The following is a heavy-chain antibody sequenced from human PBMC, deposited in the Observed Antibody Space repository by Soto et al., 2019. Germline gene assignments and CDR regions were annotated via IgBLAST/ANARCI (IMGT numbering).Heavy chain of an antibody. Sequence: LRLACRGSGFRFRDYAINGVRQVPVNGREWVGVMRKQTYHKTPEDPTSVKARFTITPDESNSAAYLQMTSLRAEDSAVYYCGRAESSDTAYFSDYWGQGTLVTVSS. D-gene: IGHD3-10*01. CDR1: GFRFRDYA. CDR2: MRKQTYHKTP. V-gene: IGHV3-49*04. CDR3: GRAESSDTAYFSDY. J-gene: IGHJ4*02.